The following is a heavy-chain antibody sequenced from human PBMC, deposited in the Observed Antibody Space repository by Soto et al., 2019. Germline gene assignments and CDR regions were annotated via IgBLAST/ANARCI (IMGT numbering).Heavy chain of an antibody. J-gene: IGHJ6*03. V-gene: IGHV4-59*08. Sequence: PSETLSLTCTVSGGSISSYYWSWIRQPPGKGLEWIGYIYYSGSTNYNPSLKSRVTISVDTSKNQFSLKLSSVTAADTVVYYCARIAALNYYYYMDVWGKGTTVTVSS. CDR1: GGSISSYY. CDR3: ARIAALNYYYYMDV. D-gene: IGHD6-6*01. CDR2: IYYSGST.